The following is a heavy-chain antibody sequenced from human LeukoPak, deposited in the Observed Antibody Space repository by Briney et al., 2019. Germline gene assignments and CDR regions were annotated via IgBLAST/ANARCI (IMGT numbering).Heavy chain of an antibody. J-gene: IGHJ3*02. CDR3: AREYYYESSDYYVVLSGAFDI. D-gene: IGHD3-22*01. CDR2: INPNSDVT. Sequence: VASVKVSCKASGYTFTGYYMHWVRQAPGQGLEWMGWINPNSDVTNYAQKFQGRVTMTRDTSISTAYMELSSLRSDDTAVYYCAREYYYESSDYYVVLSGAFDIWGQGTTVTVSS. V-gene: IGHV1-2*02. CDR1: GYTFTGYY.